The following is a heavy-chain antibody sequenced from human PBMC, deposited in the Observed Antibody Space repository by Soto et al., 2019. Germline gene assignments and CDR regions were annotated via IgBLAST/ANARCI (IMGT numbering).Heavy chain of an antibody. J-gene: IGHJ6*03. CDR1: GGSISSSSYY. Sequence: QLQLQESGPGLVKPSETLSLTCTVSGGSISSSSYYWGWIRQPPGKGLEWIGSIYYSGSTYYNPSLKSRVTLTLDTSKNQFSLKLSSVTAADTAVYYCARSVSDYDFWSGYSSYYYYYYMDVWGKGTTVTVSS. D-gene: IGHD3-3*01. V-gene: IGHV4-39*01. CDR3: ARSVSDYDFWSGYSSYYYYYYMDV. CDR2: IYYSGST.